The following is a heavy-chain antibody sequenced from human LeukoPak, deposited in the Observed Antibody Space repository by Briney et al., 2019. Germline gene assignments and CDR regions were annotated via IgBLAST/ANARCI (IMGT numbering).Heavy chain of an antibody. CDR3: ARDNYDTPLAYYYYYMDV. Sequence: ASVKVSCTASGYTFTSYGISWVRQAPGQGLEWMGWISAYNGNTNYAQKLQGRVTMTTDTSTSTAYMELRSLRSDDTAVYYCARDNYDTPLAYYYYYMDVWGKGTTVTVSS. CDR2: ISAYNGNT. CDR1: GYTFTSYG. D-gene: IGHD3-9*01. V-gene: IGHV1-18*01. J-gene: IGHJ6*03.